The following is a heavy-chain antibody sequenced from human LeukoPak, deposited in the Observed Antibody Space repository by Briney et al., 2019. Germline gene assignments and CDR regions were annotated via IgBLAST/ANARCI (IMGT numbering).Heavy chain of an antibody. Sequence: QSGGSLRLSCAASGFTFSNYWMSWVRQAPGKGLEWVANIKKDGSEKYYVDSVRGRFTISRDNAENSLHLQMISLRAKDTAVYYCVRDGGRYSYASDWGQGTMVIVSS. CDR1: GFTFSNYW. V-gene: IGHV3-7*01. CDR3: VRDGGRYSYASD. J-gene: IGHJ3*01. CDR2: IKKDGSEK. D-gene: IGHD5-18*01.